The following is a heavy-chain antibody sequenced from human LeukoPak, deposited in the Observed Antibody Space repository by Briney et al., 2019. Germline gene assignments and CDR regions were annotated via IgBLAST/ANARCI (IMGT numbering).Heavy chain of an antibody. Sequence: PGESLRLSCAASGFTFSSYEMNWVRQAPGKGLEWVSYISSSGSTIYYADSVKGRFTISRDNAKNSLYLQMNSLRAEDTAVYYCAKDGTRGIRFGKIPHYFDYWGQGTLVTVSS. V-gene: IGHV3-48*03. D-gene: IGHD3-10*01. CDR1: GFTFSSYE. CDR3: AKDGTRGIRFGKIPHYFDY. J-gene: IGHJ4*02. CDR2: ISSSGSTI.